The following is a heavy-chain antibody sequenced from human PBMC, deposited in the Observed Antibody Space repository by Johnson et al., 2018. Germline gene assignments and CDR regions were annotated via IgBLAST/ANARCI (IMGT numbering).Heavy chain of an antibody. CDR3: ARDWEEMATITRYFQH. J-gene: IGHJ1*01. D-gene: IGHD5-24*01. CDR2: INSNSAYI. CDR1: GFTFSRYT. Sequence: VQLVQSGGGLVKPGGSLRLSCAASGFTFSRYTLNWVRQAPGKGLEWVSSINSNSAYIYYADSVKGRFTISRDNAKNSLYRQMNSLRAEDTAVYYGARDWEEMATITRYFQHWGQGTLVTVSS. V-gene: IGHV3-21*01.